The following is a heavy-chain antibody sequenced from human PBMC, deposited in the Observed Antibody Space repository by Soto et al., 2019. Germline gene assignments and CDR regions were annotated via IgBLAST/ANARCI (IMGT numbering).Heavy chain of an antibody. J-gene: IGHJ5*02. D-gene: IGHD3-22*01. CDR3: ARAYHSSSFSRWFDP. CDR2: ISTYNGNT. CDR1: YTFTNYG. V-gene: IGHV1-18*04. Sequence: QVPLVQSGAEVKKPGASVKVSCSYTFTNYGISWVRQAPGQGLEWMGWISTYNGNTNHAQKFQDRLTMTTDTSTSTVYMELGSLRSDDTAVYYCARAYHSSSFSRWFDPWGQGTLVTVSS.